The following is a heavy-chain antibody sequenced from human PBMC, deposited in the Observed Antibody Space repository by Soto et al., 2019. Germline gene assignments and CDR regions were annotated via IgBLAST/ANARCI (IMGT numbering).Heavy chain of an antibody. D-gene: IGHD3-16*01. CDR1: GFTFTSSA. CDR2: IVVGSGNT. J-gene: IGHJ5*02. Sequence: ASVKVSCKASGFTFTSSAVQWVRQAHGQRLEWIGWIVVGSGNTNYAQKFQERVTITRDMSTSTAYMELSSLRSEDTAVYYCAADDPRLGFDPWGQGTLVTVPQ. V-gene: IGHV1-58*01. CDR3: AADDPRLGFDP.